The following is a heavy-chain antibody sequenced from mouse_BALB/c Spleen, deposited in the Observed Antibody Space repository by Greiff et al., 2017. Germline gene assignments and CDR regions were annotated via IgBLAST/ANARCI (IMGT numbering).Heavy chain of an antibody. D-gene: IGHD1-2*01. Sequence: EVKLVESGGDLVKPGGSLKLSCAASGFTFSSYGMSWVRQTPDKRLEWVATISSGGSYTYYPDSVKGRFTISRDNAKNTLYLQMSSLKSEDTAMYYCARLTTARGFDVWGAGTTVTVSS. CDR2: ISSGGSYT. CDR1: GFTFSSYG. V-gene: IGHV5-6*02. J-gene: IGHJ1*01. CDR3: ARLTTARGFDV.